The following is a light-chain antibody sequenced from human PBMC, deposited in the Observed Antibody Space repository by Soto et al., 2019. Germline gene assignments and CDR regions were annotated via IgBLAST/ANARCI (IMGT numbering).Light chain of an antibody. Sequence: QSALTQPASVSGSPGQSITISCTGTSSDIGNYNYVSWYQQHPGKAPKLMIYEVSNRPSGVSNRFSGSKSGNTASLTISGLQAEDEADYYCSSYTSGSTLNYVFGTGTKLTVL. CDR3: SSYTSGSTLNYV. CDR2: EVS. CDR1: SSDIGNYNY. J-gene: IGLJ1*01. V-gene: IGLV2-14*01.